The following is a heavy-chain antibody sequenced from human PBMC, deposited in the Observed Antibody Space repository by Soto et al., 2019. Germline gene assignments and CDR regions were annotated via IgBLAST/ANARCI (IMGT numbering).Heavy chain of an antibody. J-gene: IGHJ4*02. V-gene: IGHV4-61*01. CDR3: ARVSFSSDYYPELVVFDC. Sequence: SETLSLTCSVSGDSVSSPNHYWTWIRQPPGKRLEWIGYIHYNWNTKYNPSLESRVAMSADMSKNQFHLNLRSVTAADTAVYYCARVSFSSDYYPELVVFDCWGKGTQVTVSS. D-gene: IGHD3-22*01. CDR2: IHYNWNT. CDR1: GDSVSSPNHY.